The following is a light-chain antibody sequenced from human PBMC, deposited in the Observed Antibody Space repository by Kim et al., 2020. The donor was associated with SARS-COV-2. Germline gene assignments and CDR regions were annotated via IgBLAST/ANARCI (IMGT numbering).Light chain of an antibody. CDR2: AAS. CDR1: QGSRTR. V-gene: IGKV1-12*01. Sequence: ASVGDRVTITCRASQGSRTRLNWDQQKPGKAPELLIYAASRLHSGVPSRFSGSGSGTDFTLTITSLQPEDFATYYCQQANSYPLTFGGGTKLDIK. CDR3: QQANSYPLT. J-gene: IGKJ4*01.